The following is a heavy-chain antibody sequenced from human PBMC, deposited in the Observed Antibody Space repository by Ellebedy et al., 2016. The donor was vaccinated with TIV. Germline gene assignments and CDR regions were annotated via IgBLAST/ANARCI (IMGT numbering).Heavy chain of an antibody. CDR2: IYTVGET. D-gene: IGHD4-17*01. J-gene: IGHJ4*02. CDR3: ATDPDGVYGDTSAY. Sequence: GGSLRLSCAASGFTVSSRYMNWVRQAPGKGLEWVSVIYTVGETYYADSVKGRFTVTRDNSKNTLYLQMNSLRVDDTAVYYCATDPDGVYGDTSAYWGRGTLVTVSS. CDR1: GFTVSSRY. V-gene: IGHV3-53*01.